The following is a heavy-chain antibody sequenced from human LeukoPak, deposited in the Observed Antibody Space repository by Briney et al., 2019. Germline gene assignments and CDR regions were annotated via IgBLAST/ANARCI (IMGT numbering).Heavy chain of an antibody. V-gene: IGHV3-21*01. CDR1: GFTFNTYT. Sequence: GGSLRLSCAASGFTFNTYTMHWVRRAPGKGLEWVSSITSGSSYIYYADSVVGRFTISRDNAKNSLYLQMSSLRAEDTAVYYCARILGYCSGTSCQDYWGQGTVVTVSS. J-gene: IGHJ4*02. CDR3: ARILGYCSGTSCQDY. CDR2: ITSGSSYI. D-gene: IGHD2-2*01.